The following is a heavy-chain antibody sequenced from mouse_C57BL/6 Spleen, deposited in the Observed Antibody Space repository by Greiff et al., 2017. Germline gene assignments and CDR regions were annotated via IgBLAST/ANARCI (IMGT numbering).Heavy chain of an antibody. J-gene: IGHJ3*01. V-gene: IGHV7-3*01. CDR3: ARSDDYDVWFAY. Sequence: EVHLVESGGGLVQPGGSLSLSCAASGFTFTDYYMSWVRQPPGKALEWLGFIRNKANGYTTEYSASVKGRFTISRDNSQSILYLQMNALRAEDSATYYCARSDDYDVWFAYWGQGTLVTVSA. CDR1: GFTFTDYY. CDR2: IRNKANGYTT. D-gene: IGHD2-4*01.